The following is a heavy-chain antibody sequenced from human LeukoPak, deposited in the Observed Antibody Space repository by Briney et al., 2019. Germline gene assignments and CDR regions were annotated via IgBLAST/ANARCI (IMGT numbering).Heavy chain of an antibody. D-gene: IGHD3-22*01. CDR2: ISSSSSYI. J-gene: IGHJ4*02. V-gene: IGHV3-21*01. Sequence: PGGSLRLSCAASGFTFSSYSMNWVRQAPGKGLEWVSSISSSSSYIYYADSVKGRFTISRDDAKNSLYLQMNSLRAEDTAVYYCASPSHYYYDSGETDYWGQGTLVTVSS. CDR3: ASPSHYYYDSGETDY. CDR1: GFTFSSYS.